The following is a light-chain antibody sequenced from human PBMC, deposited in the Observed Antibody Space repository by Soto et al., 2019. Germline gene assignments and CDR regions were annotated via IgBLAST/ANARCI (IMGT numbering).Light chain of an antibody. Sequence: IQMTQSPSSLSASVGDRVTITCRASRYIRTALSWYQHRPGQAPKVLICVASSLQSGVPSRFSGSGYGTDFTLTISSLQPEDFAVYYCQQCGSSSTFGQGTRLEIK. CDR2: VAS. CDR1: RYIRTA. V-gene: IGKV1-6*01. J-gene: IGKJ5*01. CDR3: QQCGSSST.